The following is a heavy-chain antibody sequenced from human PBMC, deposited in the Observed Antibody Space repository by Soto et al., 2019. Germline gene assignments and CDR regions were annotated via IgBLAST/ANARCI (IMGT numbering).Heavy chain of an antibody. CDR1: GFTISTFA. D-gene: IGHD2-21*02. CDR3: VRGERVGDPMFDY. V-gene: IGHV3-21*06. J-gene: IGHJ4*02. Sequence: GGSLRLSCAASGFTISTFAMTWVRQAPGKGLECVSGVTGSGGQIHYADSVRGRFTIARDNARDLLFLQMDSLTAEDTAVYYCVRGERVGDPMFDYWGQGVLVTVSS. CDR2: VTGSGGQI.